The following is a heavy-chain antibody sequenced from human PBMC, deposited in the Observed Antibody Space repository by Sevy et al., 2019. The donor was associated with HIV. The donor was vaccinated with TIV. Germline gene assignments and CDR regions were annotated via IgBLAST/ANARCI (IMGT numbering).Heavy chain of an antibody. V-gene: IGHV3-48*03. D-gene: IGHD5-18*01. CDR1: GFIFSSNE. CDR2: IVSSGSPI. Sequence: GGSLRLSCAASGFIFSSNEMNWVRQAPGKGLEWVSYIVSSGSPIYYADSVKGRFTISRGNAKNSLYLQMNSLRAEDTAVYYCARVSVDTNFYGMDVWGQGTTVTVSS. J-gene: IGHJ6*02. CDR3: ARVSVDTNFYGMDV.